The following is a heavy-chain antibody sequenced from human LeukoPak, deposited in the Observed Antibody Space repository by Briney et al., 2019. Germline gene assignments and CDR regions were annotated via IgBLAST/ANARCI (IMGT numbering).Heavy chain of an antibody. CDR3: AKDLWLDYGDSH. D-gene: IGHD4-17*01. CDR2: INWNGGST. CDR1: GFTFDDYG. V-gene: IGHV3-20*04. Sequence: GGSLRLSCAASGFTFDDYGMSWVRQAPGKGLEWVSGINWNGGSTGYADSVKGRFTISRDNSKNTLYLQMNSLRAEDTAVYYCAKDLWLDYGDSHWGQGTLSPSPQ. J-gene: IGHJ1*01.